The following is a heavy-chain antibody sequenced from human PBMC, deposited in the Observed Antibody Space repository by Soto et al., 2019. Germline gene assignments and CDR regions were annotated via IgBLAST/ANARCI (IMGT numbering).Heavy chain of an antibody. CDR1: GFTFSSYG. Sequence: QVQLVESGGGVVQPWRSLRLSCAASGFTFSSYGMHWVRQAPGKGLDWVAVISYDGSNKYYADSVKGRFTISRDNSKNTLYLQMNSVRAEDTAVYYCAKGFHYGSGSYPASLDYWGKGTMVTVSS. CDR2: ISYDGSNK. J-gene: IGHJ4*02. V-gene: IGHV3-30*18. D-gene: IGHD3-10*01. CDR3: AKGFHYGSGSYPASLDY.